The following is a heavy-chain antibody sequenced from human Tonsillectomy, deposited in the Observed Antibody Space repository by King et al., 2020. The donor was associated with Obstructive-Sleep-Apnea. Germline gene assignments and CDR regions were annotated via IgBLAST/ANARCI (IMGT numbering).Heavy chain of an antibody. J-gene: IGHJ4*02. V-gene: IGHV6-1*01. D-gene: IGHD3-3*01. CDR1: GDSVSSNSAA. CDR2: TYYRFKWFI. CDR3: TREASSGPRSFDY. Sequence: VQLQQSGPELVKPSQTLSLTCAISGDSVSSNSAAWNSISQSPSRGLEWRRRTYYRFKWFIDYAESVESRITINRVTSKNQFSLQLNSVTPEDTAVYYCTREASSGPRSFDYWGQGTLVTVSS.